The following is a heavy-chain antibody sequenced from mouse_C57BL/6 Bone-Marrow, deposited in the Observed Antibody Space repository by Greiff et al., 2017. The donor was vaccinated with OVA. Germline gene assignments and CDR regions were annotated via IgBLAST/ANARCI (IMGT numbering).Heavy chain of an antibody. CDR1: GFNIKDDY. J-gene: IGHJ2*01. D-gene: IGHD2-3*01. Sequence: VQLQQSGAELVRPGASVKLSCTASGFNIKDDYMHWVKQRPEQGLEWIGWIDPENGDTEYPSKFQGKATITADTSSNTAYLQLSSLTSEDTAVYYCTRYDGAFDYWGQGTTLTVSS. CDR2: IDPENGDT. V-gene: IGHV14-4*01. CDR3: TRYDGAFDY.